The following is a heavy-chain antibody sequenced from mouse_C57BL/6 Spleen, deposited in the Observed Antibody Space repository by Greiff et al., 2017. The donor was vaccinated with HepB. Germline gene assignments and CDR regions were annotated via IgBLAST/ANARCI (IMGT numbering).Heavy chain of an antibody. CDR2: IYWDDDK. CDR3: ARRNLWYFDV. CDR1: GFSLSTSGMG. J-gene: IGHJ1*03. Sequence: QVTLKESGPGILQSSQTLSLTCSFSGFSLSTSGMGVSWIRQPSGKGLEWLVHIYWDDDKRYNPSLKSRLTISKDTSRNQVFLKITSVDTADTATYYCARRNLWYFDVWGTGTTVTVAS. V-gene: IGHV8-12*01.